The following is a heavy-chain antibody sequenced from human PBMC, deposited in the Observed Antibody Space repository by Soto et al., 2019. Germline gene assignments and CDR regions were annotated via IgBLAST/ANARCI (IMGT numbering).Heavy chain of an antibody. J-gene: IGHJ4*02. CDR3: ARGSDWASYTY. V-gene: IGHV3-66*01. CDR1: GFTVSSNY. Sequence: GGSLRLSCAASGFTVSSNYMSWVRQAPGKGLEWVSVIYSGGSTYYADSVKGRFTISRDNSKNTLYLQMNSLRAEDTAVYYCARGSDWASYTYWGQGTLVTVSS. CDR2: IYSGGST. D-gene: IGHD1-20*01.